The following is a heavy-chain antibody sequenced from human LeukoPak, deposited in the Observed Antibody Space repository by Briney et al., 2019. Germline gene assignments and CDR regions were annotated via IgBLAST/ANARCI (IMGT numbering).Heavy chain of an antibody. V-gene: IGHV4-39*07. Sequence: SETLSLTCTVSGDSFTSVTDYWAWIRQPPGKGLEWIASGDYSGGTYYKPSLESRVAISADMSKNQISLKLTSVTGADTAVYYCARDLTYDSSGPFDYWGQGTLVTVSS. CDR1: GDSFTSVTDY. D-gene: IGHD3-22*01. CDR3: ARDLTYDSSGPFDY. CDR2: GDYSGGT. J-gene: IGHJ4*02.